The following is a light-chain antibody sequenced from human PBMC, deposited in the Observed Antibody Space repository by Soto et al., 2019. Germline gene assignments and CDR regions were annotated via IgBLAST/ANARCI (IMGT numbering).Light chain of an antibody. CDR2: EVS. J-gene: IGKJ2*01. CDR3: MQNIDLPPT. Sequence: DIVMTQIPLSLSVTPGRAASISCNSSQTARHSDGRTYLYWYRQKPGQPPHLLIYEVSNRFSGVPERFSGSGSGTDFTLNISRVEADDVGVYYCMQNIDLPPTFGQGTKLEIK. V-gene: IGKV2D-29*01. CDR1: QTARHSDGRTY.